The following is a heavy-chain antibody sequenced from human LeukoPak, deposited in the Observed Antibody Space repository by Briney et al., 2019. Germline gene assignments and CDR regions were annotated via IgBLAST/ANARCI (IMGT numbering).Heavy chain of an antibody. CDR2: IYTSGST. D-gene: IGHD2-2*02. J-gene: IGHJ5*02. V-gene: IGHV4-4*07. Sequence: SETLSLTCTVSGGSISSYYWSWIRQPAGKGLEWIGRIYTSGSTNYNPSLKSRVTMSVDTSKNQFSLKLSSVTAADTAVYYCARDGGVVVPSAILALGRLGGNNWIDPWGQGTLVTVSS. CDR3: ARDGGVVVPSAILALGRLGGNNWIDP. CDR1: GGSISSYY.